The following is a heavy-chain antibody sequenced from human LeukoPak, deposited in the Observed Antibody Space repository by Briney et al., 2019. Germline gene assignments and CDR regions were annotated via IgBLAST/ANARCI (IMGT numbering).Heavy chain of an antibody. Sequence: ASVKVSCKASGYTFTSYGISWVRQAPGQGLEWMGWISAYNGNTNYAQKFQGRVTMTRDTSISTAYMELSRLRPDDTAVYYCARDRSVVRFSGSPGNYWGQGTLVTVSS. CDR2: ISAYNGNT. D-gene: IGHD3-3*01. CDR3: ARDRSVVRFSGSPGNY. CDR1: GYTFTSYG. V-gene: IGHV1-18*01. J-gene: IGHJ4*02.